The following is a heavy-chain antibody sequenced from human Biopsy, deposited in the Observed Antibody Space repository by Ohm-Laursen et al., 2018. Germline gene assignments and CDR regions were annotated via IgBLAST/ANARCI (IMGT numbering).Heavy chain of an antibody. CDR3: ARDRMVTIITLVRADTFDI. Sequence: ASVKVSCKASGYTFTDYSLHWVRQAPGQGLEWMGWVNPNSGTTNYAQKFQGRVTMTSDTSTSTVYIELRRLISDDTAVYFCARDRMVTIITLVRADTFDIWGQGTLVSVSS. V-gene: IGHV1-2*02. CDR2: VNPNSGTT. J-gene: IGHJ3*02. D-gene: IGHD3-10*01. CDR1: GYTFTDYS.